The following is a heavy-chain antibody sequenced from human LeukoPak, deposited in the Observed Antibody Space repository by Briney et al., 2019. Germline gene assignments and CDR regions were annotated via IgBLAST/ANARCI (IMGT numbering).Heavy chain of an antibody. V-gene: IGHV3-33*01. J-gene: IGHJ5*02. D-gene: IGHD3-22*01. CDR1: GLTFRNYA. Sequence: PGRSLGLSCAASGLTFRNYAMHWVRQAPGGGLEWVAVIWYDGTEKYYAASVMGRFTISRDSSENTLYLQMNGLRTEDTGVYYCARVNGPNSGYYYTLDLWGQGTPVTVSS. CDR2: IWYDGTEK. CDR3: ARVNGPNSGYYYTLDL.